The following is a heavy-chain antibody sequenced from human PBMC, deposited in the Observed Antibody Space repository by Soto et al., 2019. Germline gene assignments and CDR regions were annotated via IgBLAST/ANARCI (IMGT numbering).Heavy chain of an antibody. CDR1: GCTFDDYA. J-gene: IGHJ6*02. CDR3: ARAVAGSNGMDV. Sequence: PGVSLRLSCAASGCTFDDYAMHWVRQAPGKGLEWVSGISWNSGSIGYADSVKGRFTISRDNAKNSLYLQMNSLRAEDTALYYCARAVAGSNGMDVWGQGTTVTVSS. CDR2: ISWNSGSI. V-gene: IGHV3-9*01. D-gene: IGHD6-19*01.